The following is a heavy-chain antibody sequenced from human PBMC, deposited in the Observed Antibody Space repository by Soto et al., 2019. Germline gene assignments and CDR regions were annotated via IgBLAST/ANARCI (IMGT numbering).Heavy chain of an antibody. Sequence: GGSLRLSCVASGFIFSNYAIRWLRQGPGKGLEWVSAISGGGGSTYYADSVKGRVTISRDNSKNTLYLQMNSLRVEDSAVYYCVKERSGHSYDDSWGQGTLVTVSS. V-gene: IGHV3-23*01. D-gene: IGHD5-18*01. CDR1: GFIFSNYA. J-gene: IGHJ4*02. CDR2: ISGGGGST. CDR3: VKERSGHSYDDS.